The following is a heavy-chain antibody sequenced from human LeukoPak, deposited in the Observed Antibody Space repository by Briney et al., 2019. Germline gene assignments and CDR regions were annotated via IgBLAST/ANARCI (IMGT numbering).Heavy chain of an antibody. Sequence: PGGSLILYCAASGFTFSTYAMRWVRQAQGNRLESVSSIGGSGDTTYYADAVKGRFTISRVNSKNTLYLQMNSLRVDATAVYYCVEDVVVIVAAKPGIWGQGTLVTVSS. V-gene: IGHV3-23*01. CDR3: VEDVVVIVAAKPGI. CDR2: IGGSGDTT. D-gene: IGHD2-15*01. J-gene: IGHJ4*02. CDR1: GFTFSTYA.